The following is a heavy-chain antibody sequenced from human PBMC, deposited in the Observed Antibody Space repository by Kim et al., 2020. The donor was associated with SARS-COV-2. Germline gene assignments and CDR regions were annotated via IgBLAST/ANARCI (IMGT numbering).Heavy chain of an antibody. CDR3: ARDHRDVWGYSGYEDAF. CDR2: ISYDGSNK. D-gene: IGHD5-12*01. V-gene: IGHV3-30*04. CDR1: GFTFSSYA. J-gene: IGHJ3*01. Sequence: GGSLRLSCAASGFTFSSYAMHWVRQAPGKGLEWVAVISYDGSNKYYADSVKGRFTISRDNSKNTLYLQMNSLRAEDTAVYYCARDHRDVWGYSGYEDAF.